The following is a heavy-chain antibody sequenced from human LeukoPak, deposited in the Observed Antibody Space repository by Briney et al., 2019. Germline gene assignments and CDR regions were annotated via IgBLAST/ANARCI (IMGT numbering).Heavy chain of an antibody. D-gene: IGHD3-10*01. CDR1: GFTFSTYW. J-gene: IGHJ4*02. CDR2: INSDGSST. Sequence: PGGSLRLSCAASGFTFSTYWMHWVRQAPGKGLVWVSRINSDGSSTNYADSVKGRFTIYRENAENTMYLQMTSLRAEDTAVYYCAPQPGSHYWGQGTLVTVSS. V-gene: IGHV3-74*01. CDR3: APQPGSHY.